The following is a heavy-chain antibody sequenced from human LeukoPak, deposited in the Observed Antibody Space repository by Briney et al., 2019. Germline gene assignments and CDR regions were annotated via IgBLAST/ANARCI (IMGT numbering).Heavy chain of an antibody. D-gene: IGHD3-10*01. CDR1: DVSFSTYY. CDR2: IYYSGTT. CDR3: ARGDDGSGSYQFYWYFDL. J-gene: IGHJ2*01. V-gene: IGHV4-59*01. Sequence: PSETLSLTCTVSDVSFSTYYWSWIRQPPGKGLEWIGYIYYSGTTNYNPSLKSRVTISVDTSKNQFSLKLSSVTAADTAVYYCARGDDGSGSYQFYWYFDLWGRGTLVTVSS.